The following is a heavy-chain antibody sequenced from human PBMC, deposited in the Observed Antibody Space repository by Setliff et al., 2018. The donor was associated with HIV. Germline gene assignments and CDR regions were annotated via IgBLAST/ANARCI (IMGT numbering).Heavy chain of an antibody. CDR2: IQQRGSEV. D-gene: IGHD3-16*01. CDR3: AKDMNYNNDYPGVLGS. J-gene: IGHJ4*02. V-gene: IGHV3-7*01. Sequence: LRLSCAASGYTFSSYWMAWVRQCPGKGLEWVANIQQRGSEVHYVASVEGRFTISRDNAKNTLYLEMTSLRAEDTAVYHCAKDMNYNNDYPGVLGSWGRGTLVTVSS. CDR1: GYTFSSYW.